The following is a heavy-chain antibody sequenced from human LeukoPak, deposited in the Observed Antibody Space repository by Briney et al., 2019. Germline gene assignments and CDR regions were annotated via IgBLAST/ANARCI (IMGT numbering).Heavy chain of an antibody. J-gene: IGHJ4*02. CDR3: AMYSSAWYAVY. D-gene: IGHD6-19*01. Sequence: PGGSLRLSCAASGFTVSSKYMGWVRQAPGKGLEWVPVIHPGGTIYYADSVKGTFTISRDNSKNTLYLEMNTLRVEDTAVYYCAMYSSAWYAVYWGQGTLVTVSS. CDR2: IHPGGTI. CDR1: GFTVSSKY. V-gene: IGHV3-66*01.